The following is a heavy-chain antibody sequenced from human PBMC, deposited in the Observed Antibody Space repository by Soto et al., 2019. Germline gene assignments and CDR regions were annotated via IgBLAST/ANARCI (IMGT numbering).Heavy chain of an antibody. D-gene: IGHD3-16*01. CDR3: ARRYGTAFDI. CDR2: IYPGDSDT. CDR1: GYSFANYW. V-gene: IGHV5-51*01. Sequence: PGESLNISCKDSGYSFANYWIGWVRQMPGKGLEWMGIIYPGDSDTRYSPSFQGQVTISADKSISTAYLQWSSLKASDTAMYYCARRYGTAFDIWGQGTMVTVSS. J-gene: IGHJ3*02.